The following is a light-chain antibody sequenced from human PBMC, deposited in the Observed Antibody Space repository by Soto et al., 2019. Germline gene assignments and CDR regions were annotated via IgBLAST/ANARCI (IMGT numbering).Light chain of an antibody. V-gene: IGKV1-39*01. Sequence: DIQMTQSPSSLSASVGDRVTITCRASQSISSYLNWYQQKPGKAPKLLIYAASSLQSGVPSRFSGSGSGTDFTLTISRLQTDDFAPYYGQQLNSFPLTFGGGTKVDI. J-gene: IGKJ4*01. CDR1: QSISSY. CDR3: QQLNSFPLT. CDR2: AAS.